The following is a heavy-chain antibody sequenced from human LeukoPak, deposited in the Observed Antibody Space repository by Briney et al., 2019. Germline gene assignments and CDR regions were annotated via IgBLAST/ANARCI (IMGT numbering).Heavy chain of an antibody. CDR3: ARGRPRAFDI. J-gene: IGHJ3*02. Sequence: SETLSLTCTDSGGSISSYYWSWIRQPPGKGLEWIGYIYYSGSTNYNPSLKSRVTISVDTSKNQFSLKLSSVTAADTAVYYCARGRPRAFDIWGQGTVVTVSS. CDR1: GGSISSYY. CDR2: IYYSGST. V-gene: IGHV4-59*08.